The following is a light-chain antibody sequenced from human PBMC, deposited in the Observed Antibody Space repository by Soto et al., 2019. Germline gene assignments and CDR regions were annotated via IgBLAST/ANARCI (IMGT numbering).Light chain of an antibody. CDR2: DAS. CDR1: QNINNY. Sequence: DIQMTKSPSSLSASVGDRDTLSCRASQNINNYLNWYQQKPGRAPKLLIYDASNLEAGVPSRFRGSGSGTDFTLTISSLQPEDFATYYCQQLNSYPFTFGQGTRLEIK. V-gene: IGKV1-33*01. CDR3: QQLNSYPFT. J-gene: IGKJ5*01.